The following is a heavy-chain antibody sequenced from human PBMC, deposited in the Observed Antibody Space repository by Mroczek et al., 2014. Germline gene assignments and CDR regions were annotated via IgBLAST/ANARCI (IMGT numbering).Heavy chain of an antibody. CDR1: GGSISSYY. Sequence: QVQLQESGPGLVKPSETLSLTCTVSGGSISSYYWSWIRQPPGKGLEWIGYIYYSGSTNYNPSLKSRVTISVDTSKNQFSLKLSSVTAADTAVYYCARVRDSSESGYYYYYMDVWGKGPRSPSP. V-gene: IGHV4-59*01. CDR3: ARVRDSSESGYYYYYMDV. CDR2: IYYSGST. D-gene: IGHD6-6*01. J-gene: IGHJ6*03.